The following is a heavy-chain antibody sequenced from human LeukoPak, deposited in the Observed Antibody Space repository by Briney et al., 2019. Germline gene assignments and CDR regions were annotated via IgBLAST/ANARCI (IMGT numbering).Heavy chain of an antibody. J-gene: IGHJ4*02. CDR1: GYSISSGYY. CDR3: ARRRRLMNFIDY. V-gene: IGHV4-38-2*02. Sequence: PSETLSLTCTVSGYSISSGYYWGWIRPPPGKGLEWIGSIYHSGSTNYNPSLKSRVTISVDTSKNQFSLKLSSVTAADTAVYYCARRRRLMNFIDYWGQGTLVTVSS. CDR2: IYHSGST. D-gene: IGHD2-8*01.